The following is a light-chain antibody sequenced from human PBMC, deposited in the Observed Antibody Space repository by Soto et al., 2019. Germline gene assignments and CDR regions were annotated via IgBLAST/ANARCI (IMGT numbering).Light chain of an antibody. J-gene: IGKJ1*01. Sequence: EIVLTQSPGALSLSPGERATLSCRASQIFSSSYLAWYQQKPGQAPRLLIYSAVARATGIPDRFSGSASGTDFTLTISRLEPEDFAVYYCQQYVTLPRTFGQGTKVDIK. V-gene: IGKV3-20*01. CDR3: QQYVTLPRT. CDR2: SAV. CDR1: QIFSSSY.